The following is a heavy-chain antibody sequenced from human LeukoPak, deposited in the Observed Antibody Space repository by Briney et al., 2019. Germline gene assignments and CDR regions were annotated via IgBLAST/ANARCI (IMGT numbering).Heavy chain of an antibody. D-gene: IGHD3-10*01. CDR2: IYHSGST. V-gene: IGHV4-30-2*01. CDR3: ARDTVTMVRGVISNWFDP. Sequence: SETLSLTCAVSGGSISSGGYSWSWIRQPPGKGLEWIGYIYHSGSTYYNPSLKSRVTISVDKSKNQFPLKLSSVTAADTAVYYCARDTVTMVRGVISNWFDPWGQGTLVTVSS. CDR1: GGSISSGGYS. J-gene: IGHJ5*02.